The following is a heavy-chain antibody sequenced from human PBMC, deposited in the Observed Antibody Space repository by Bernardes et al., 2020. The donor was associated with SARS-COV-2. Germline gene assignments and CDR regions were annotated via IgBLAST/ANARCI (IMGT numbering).Heavy chain of an antibody. CDR2: ISGSSNIK. CDR3: ARALVVVTSWYYYGMDV. Sequence: GGSLRLSCAASGFTFSSRSMNWVRQAPGKGLEWLSYISGSSNIKHYADSVKGRFTISRDNAKNSLYLDMNGLRAEDTAVYYCARALVVVTSWYYYGMDVWGQGTPVTVSS. J-gene: IGHJ6*02. CDR1: GFTFSSRS. V-gene: IGHV3-48*01. D-gene: IGHD3-22*01.